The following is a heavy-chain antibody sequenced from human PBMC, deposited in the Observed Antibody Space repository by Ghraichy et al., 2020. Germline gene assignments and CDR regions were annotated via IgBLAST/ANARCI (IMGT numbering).Heavy chain of an antibody. CDR3: ARAAVTDGHYFDY. J-gene: IGHJ4*02. V-gene: IGHV4-59*01. CDR2: IYYSGST. CDR1: GGSISSYY. Sequence: SETLSLTCTVSGGSISSYYWSWIRQPPGKGLEWIGYIYYSGSTNYNPSLKSRVTISVDTSKNQFSLKLSSVTAADTAVYYCARAAVTDGHYFDYWGQGTLVTVSS. D-gene: IGHD2-21*02.